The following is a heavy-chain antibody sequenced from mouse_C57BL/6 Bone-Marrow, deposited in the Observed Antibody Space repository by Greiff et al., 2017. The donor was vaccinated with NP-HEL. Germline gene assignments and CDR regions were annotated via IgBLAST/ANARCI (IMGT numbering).Heavy chain of an antibody. CDR3: AREHYGYDRPFDY. J-gene: IGHJ2*01. Sequence: VQLQQSGPVLVKPGASVKMSCKASGYTFTDYYMNWVKQSHGKSLEWIGVINPYNGGTSYNQKFKGKATLTVDKSSSTAYMELNSLTSEDSAVYYCAREHYGYDRPFDYWGQGTTLTVSS. V-gene: IGHV1-19*01. D-gene: IGHD2-2*01. CDR2: INPYNGGT. CDR1: GYTFTDYY.